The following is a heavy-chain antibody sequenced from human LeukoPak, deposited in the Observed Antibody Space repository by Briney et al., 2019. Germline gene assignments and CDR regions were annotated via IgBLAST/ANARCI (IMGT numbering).Heavy chain of an antibody. D-gene: IGHD5-24*01. CDR1: GGSISSYY. Sequence: SETLSLTCTVSGGSISSYYWSWIRQPPAKGLEWIGYIYYSGSTNYNPSLKSRVTISVDTSKKQFSLKLSSVTAAHTAVYYCARHLGRDGYNFFFAFDYWGQGTLVTVSS. CDR2: IYYSGST. CDR3: ARHLGRDGYNFFFAFDY. J-gene: IGHJ4*02. V-gene: IGHV4-59*08.